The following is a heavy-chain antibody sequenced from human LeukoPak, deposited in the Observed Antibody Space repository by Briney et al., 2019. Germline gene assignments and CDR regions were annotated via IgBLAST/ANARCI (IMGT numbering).Heavy chain of an antibody. CDR3: ARPIWFGELCLDY. CDR2: ISGSGGST. D-gene: IGHD3-10*01. CDR1: GFTFSSYA. J-gene: IGHJ4*02. V-gene: IGHV3-23*01. Sequence: GGSLRLSCAASGFTFSSYAMSWVRQAPGKGLEWVSAISGSGGSTYYADSVKGRFTISRDNSKNTLYLQMNSLRAEDTAVYYCARPIWFGELCLDYWGQGTLVTVSS.